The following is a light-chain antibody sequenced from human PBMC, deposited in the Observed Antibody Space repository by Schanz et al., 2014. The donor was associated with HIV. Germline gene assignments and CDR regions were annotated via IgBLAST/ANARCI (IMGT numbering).Light chain of an antibody. J-gene: IGLJ1*01. Sequence: QSALTQPAAVSGSPGQSTTIPCTGTGNDVGGYNYVSWYQQHPGKAPKLIIYDVSYRPSGVSNRFSGSKSGNTASLTISGLQAEDEADYYCSSYTSSSTLYVFGTGTKLTVL. CDR2: DVS. CDR3: SSYTSSSTLYV. V-gene: IGLV2-14*03. CDR1: GNDVGGYNY.